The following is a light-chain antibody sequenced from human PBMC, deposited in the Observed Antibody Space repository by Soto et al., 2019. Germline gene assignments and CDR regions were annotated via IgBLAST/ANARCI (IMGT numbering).Light chain of an antibody. V-gene: IGLV2-14*01. J-gene: IGLJ3*02. Sequence: QPVLTQPASVSGSPGQSITISCTGTSSDVGRYNFVSWYQQHPGKAPKLMIYDVRNRPSGVSNRFSGSKSGNTASLTISGLQAEDEADYYCSSYTSSSTLFGGGTKLTVL. CDR3: SSYTSSSTL. CDR1: SSDVGRYNF. CDR2: DVR.